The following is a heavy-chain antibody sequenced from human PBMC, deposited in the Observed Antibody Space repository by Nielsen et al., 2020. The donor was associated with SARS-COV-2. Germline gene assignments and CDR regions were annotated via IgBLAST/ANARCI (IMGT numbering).Heavy chain of an antibody. V-gene: IGHV4-34*01. Sequence: SETLSLTCAVYGGSFSGYYWSWIRQPPGKGLEWIGEINHSGSTNYNPSLKSRVTISVDTSKNQFSLKLSSVTAADTAVYYCASPLYGSGRNAGDYWGQGTLVTVSS. CDR2: INHSGST. J-gene: IGHJ4*02. CDR3: ASPLYGSGRNAGDY. CDR1: GGSFSGYY. D-gene: IGHD3-10*01.